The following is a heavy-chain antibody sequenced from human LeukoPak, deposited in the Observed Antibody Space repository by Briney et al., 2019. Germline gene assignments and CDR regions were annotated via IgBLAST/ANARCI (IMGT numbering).Heavy chain of an antibody. Sequence: ASVKVSCKASGYTLTSYGISWVRQAPGQGLEWMGWISAYNGSTNYAQKLQGRVTMTTDTSTSTAYMELRSLRSDDTAVYYCARLLYYYGSGSLSNWFDPWGQGTLVTVSS. CDR2: ISAYNGST. CDR3: ARLLYYYGSGSLSNWFDP. V-gene: IGHV1-18*01. D-gene: IGHD3-10*01. CDR1: GYTLTSYG. J-gene: IGHJ5*02.